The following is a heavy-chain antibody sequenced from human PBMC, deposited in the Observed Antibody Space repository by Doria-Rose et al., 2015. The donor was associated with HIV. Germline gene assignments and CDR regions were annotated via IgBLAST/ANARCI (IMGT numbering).Heavy chain of an antibody. J-gene: IGHJ4*02. CDR2: IFYTGST. V-gene: IGHV4-59*01. CDR1: GGSISHYY. Sequence: QVQLQESGPGLVKTSETLSLTCSVSGGSISHYYWSWIRQSPGQGLEYTGDIFYTGSTNCSPSLKSRVSISIDTSKNKFSLRLSSVTAAGTAVYYCARVLSGTYDYWGQGTLVTVSS. CDR3: ARVLSGTYDY. D-gene: IGHD1-26*01.